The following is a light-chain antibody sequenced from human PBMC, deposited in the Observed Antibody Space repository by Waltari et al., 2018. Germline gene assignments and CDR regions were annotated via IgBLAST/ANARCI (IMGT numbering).Light chain of an antibody. J-gene: IGKJ4*01. CDR3: LQVSSFPVT. CDR2: TAS. Sequence: DIQMTQSPSSVSASVGDRVTITCRASQDIGSWLAWYQQKPGKAPNLLIYTASSLESGVPSRCGGSGSGTDFTLTINSLRPEDFATYSCLQVSSFPVTFGGGTKVEV. CDR1: QDIGSW. V-gene: IGKV1-12*01.